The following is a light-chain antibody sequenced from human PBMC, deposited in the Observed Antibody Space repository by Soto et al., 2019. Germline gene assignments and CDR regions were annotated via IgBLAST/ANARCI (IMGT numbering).Light chain of an antibody. CDR2: DAS. Sequence: ELVLTRSPGTLSLSPGERATLSCRATESVVSNYLAWYQLKPGQAPRLLIYDASSRATGIPDRFSGSGSGTDFTLTISRLEPEDFAVYYCQQYGSIPWTFGQGTKVDIK. V-gene: IGKV3-20*01. CDR1: ESVVSNY. CDR3: QQYGSIPWT. J-gene: IGKJ1*01.